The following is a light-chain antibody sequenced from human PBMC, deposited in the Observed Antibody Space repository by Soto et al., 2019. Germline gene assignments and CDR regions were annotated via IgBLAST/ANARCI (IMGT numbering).Light chain of an antibody. CDR3: QQSLSTLLT. J-gene: IGKJ4*01. CDR1: QSVSSSY. CDR2: GAS. Sequence: IVFTQSPGTLSLSPGERATLSCRASQSVSSSYLAWYQQKPGQAPRLIIYGASSRATGIPDRFSGSGYGTDFTLTISSLQTEDVATYYCQQSLSTLLTFGGGTKVDIK. V-gene: IGKV3-20*01.